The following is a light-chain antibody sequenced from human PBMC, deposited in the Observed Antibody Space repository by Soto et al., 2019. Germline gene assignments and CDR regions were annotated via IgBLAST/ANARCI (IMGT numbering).Light chain of an antibody. CDR3: QQYDNLPPFT. Sequence: DIQMTQSPSSLSASVGARISITCQASQDIRTSLSWFQQKPGRAPKLLIYGASNLETGVPSRFRGSGSGTDFTFTISSLQHEDIATYYCQQYDNLPPFTFGPGTTVDIK. J-gene: IGKJ3*01. CDR1: QDIRTS. V-gene: IGKV1-33*01. CDR2: GAS.